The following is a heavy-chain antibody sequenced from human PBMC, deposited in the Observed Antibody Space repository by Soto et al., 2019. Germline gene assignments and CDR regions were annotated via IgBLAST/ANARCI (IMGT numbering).Heavy chain of an antibody. CDR1: GGSISRGGYY. Sequence: SETLSLTCTVSGGSISRGGYYCSWIRQHPGKGLEWIGYIYYSGSTYYNPSLKSRVTISVDTSKNQFSLKLSSVTAADTAVYYCARARSGSTLNPWFGELLFLDYWGQGTLVTVSS. V-gene: IGHV4-31*03. CDR2: IYYSGST. CDR3: ARARSGSTLNPWFGELLFLDY. D-gene: IGHD3-10*01. J-gene: IGHJ4*02.